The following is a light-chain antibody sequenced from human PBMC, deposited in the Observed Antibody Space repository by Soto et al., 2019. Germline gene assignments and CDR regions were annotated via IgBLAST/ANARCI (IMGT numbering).Light chain of an antibody. CDR3: QSYDGSLSV. CDR1: SSDVGGYNY. CDR2: ANN. V-gene: IGLV2-8*01. Sequence: QSALTQPASVSGSPGQSITISCTGTSSDVGGYNYVSWYQQHPGKAPKLLIYANNNRPSGVPDRFSGSKSGTSASLAVAGLQTDDEADYFCQSYDGSLSVFGTGTKLTVL. J-gene: IGLJ1*01.